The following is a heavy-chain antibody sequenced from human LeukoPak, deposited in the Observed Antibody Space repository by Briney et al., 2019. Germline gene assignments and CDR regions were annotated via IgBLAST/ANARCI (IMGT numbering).Heavy chain of an antibody. J-gene: IGHJ4*02. CDR3: ARVGSHYDMLTGYYN. V-gene: IGHV1-18*01. D-gene: IGHD3-9*01. Sequence: GPVKVSCKASGYTFTSYGISWVRQAPGQGLEWMGWISAYNGNTNYAQKLQGRVTMTTDTSTSTAYMELRSLRSDDTAVYYCARVGSHYDMLTGYYNWGQGTLVTVSS. CDR1: GYTFTSYG. CDR2: ISAYNGNT.